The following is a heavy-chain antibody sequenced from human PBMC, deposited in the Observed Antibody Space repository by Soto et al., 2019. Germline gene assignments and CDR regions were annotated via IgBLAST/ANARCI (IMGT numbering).Heavy chain of an antibody. Sequence: QVQLQESGPGLVKPSQTLSLTCTVSGDSISSGDYYWIWTRQPPGKGLEWIGYIHYNDVADYNPSLKSRVSISEDTSKNQFSLRLDSVTAADTAVYFFARGALFWVGESLKDHCDPWGQGTLVTVPS. V-gene: IGHV4-30-4*01. J-gene: IGHJ5*02. CDR1: GDSISSGDYY. CDR3: ARGALFWVGESLKDHCDP. CDR2: IHYNDVA. D-gene: IGHD3-10*01.